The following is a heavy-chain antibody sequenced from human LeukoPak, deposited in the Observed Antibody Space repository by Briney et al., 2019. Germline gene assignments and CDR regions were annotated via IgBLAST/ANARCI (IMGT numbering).Heavy chain of an antibody. CDR1: GYTFTDYY. Sequence: ASVKVSCKVSGYTFTDYYMHWVQQAPGKGLEWMGLVDPEDGETIYAEKFQGRVTITADTSTDTAYMELSSLRSEDTAVYYCATDRQDSSGYFPENWGQGTLVTVS. D-gene: IGHD3-22*01. CDR2: VDPEDGET. CDR3: ATDRQDSSGYFPEN. V-gene: IGHV1-69-2*01. J-gene: IGHJ4*02.